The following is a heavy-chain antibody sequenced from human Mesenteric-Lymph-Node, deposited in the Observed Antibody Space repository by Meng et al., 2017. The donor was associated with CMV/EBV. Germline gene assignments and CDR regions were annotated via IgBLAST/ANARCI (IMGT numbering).Heavy chain of an antibody. V-gene: IGHV1-2*02. CDR1: GYTFTDYH. Sequence: TVSCKASGYTFTDYHMQWVRQAPGQGLEWVGWINPNSGDTRYAQKFQGRVTMTRDTSISTAYMELSSLRSEDTAVYFCARGRPVDYWGQGTLVTVSS. J-gene: IGHJ4*02. CDR3: ARGRPVDY. CDR2: INPNSGDT.